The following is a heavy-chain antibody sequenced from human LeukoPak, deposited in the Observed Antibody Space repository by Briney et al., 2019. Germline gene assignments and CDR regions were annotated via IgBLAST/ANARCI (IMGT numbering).Heavy chain of an antibody. Sequence: PGGSLRLSCAASGFTFSTYDMSWVRQAPGKGLEWVSVISGSGAGTNYAVSVKGRFTISRDNSKNTLYLQMNSLRAEDTALYYCAKDLIQPGHYLDYWGQGALVTVSS. D-gene: IGHD2-2*01. CDR3: AKDLIQPGHYLDY. V-gene: IGHV3-23*01. CDR1: GFTFSTYD. CDR2: ISGSGAGT. J-gene: IGHJ4*02.